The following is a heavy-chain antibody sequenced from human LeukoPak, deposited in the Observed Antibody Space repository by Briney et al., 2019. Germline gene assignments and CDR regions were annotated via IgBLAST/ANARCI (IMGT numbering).Heavy chain of an antibody. Sequence: GGSLRLSCAVSGFTFSTYSMSWVRQAPGKGLEWVADIKEDGSEKYYVDSLKGRFSISRDNAKNSLSLQLNSLRAEDTAVYYCARDQGWLQFDNWGQGTLVTVSS. CDR1: GFTFSTYS. V-gene: IGHV3-7*05. D-gene: IGHD5-12*01. J-gene: IGHJ4*02. CDR2: IKEDGSEK. CDR3: ARDQGWLQFDN.